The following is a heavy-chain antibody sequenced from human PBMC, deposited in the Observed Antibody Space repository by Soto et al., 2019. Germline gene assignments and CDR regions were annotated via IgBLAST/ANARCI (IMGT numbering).Heavy chain of an antibody. Sequence: QVQLQESGPGLVKPSETLSLTCTVFGGSISRYYWSWIRQPPGTGLEWTGYIYYSGSTNYNPSLKSRGTISVYKSKNQSSLKLSSLKAADTEVYYCARVETDRLFYCSGDSCYVSWFDPWGQATLFTV. CDR1: GGSISRYY. CDR3: ARVETDRLFYCSGDSCYVSWFDP. D-gene: IGHD2-15*01. V-gene: IGHV4-59*01. J-gene: IGHJ5*02. CDR2: IYYSGST.